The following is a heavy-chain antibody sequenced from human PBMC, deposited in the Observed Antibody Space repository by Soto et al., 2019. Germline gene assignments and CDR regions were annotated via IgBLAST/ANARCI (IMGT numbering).Heavy chain of an antibody. CDR1: GGSISSGGYY. Sequence: QVQLQESGPGLVKPSQILSLTCTVSGGSISSGGYYWSWVRQHPGKGLEWIGYIYYSGSTYYNPSLKSRVTISVDTSKNQFSLKLSSVTAADTAVYYCAREWRDYYFDYWGQGTLVTVSS. J-gene: IGHJ4*02. CDR2: IYYSGST. CDR3: AREWRDYYFDY. V-gene: IGHV4-31*03.